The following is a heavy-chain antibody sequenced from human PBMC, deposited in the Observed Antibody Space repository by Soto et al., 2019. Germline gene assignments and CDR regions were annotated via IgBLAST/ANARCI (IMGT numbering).Heavy chain of an antibody. J-gene: IGHJ2*01. D-gene: IGHD4-17*01. V-gene: IGHV4-30-2*01. Sequence: QLQLQESGSGLVKPSQTLSLTCAVSGGSISSGGYSWSWIRQPPGKGLEWIGYIYHSGSTYYNPSLKIRVTISVDRSKNQFSLKLSSVTAADTAVYYCARLTYGGNSGSWYFDLWGRGTLVTVSS. CDR2: IYHSGST. CDR1: GGSISSGGYS. CDR3: ARLTYGGNSGSWYFDL.